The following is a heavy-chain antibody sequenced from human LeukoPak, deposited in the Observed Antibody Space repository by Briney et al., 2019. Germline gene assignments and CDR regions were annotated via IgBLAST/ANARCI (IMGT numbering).Heavy chain of an antibody. CDR2: IYYSGST. V-gene: IGHV4-39*01. D-gene: IGHD3-10*01. J-gene: IGHJ5*02. CDR3: ARLAPLLWFGELLAYNWFDP. CDR1: GGSISSSSYY. Sequence: SETLSLTCTVSGGSISSSSYYWGWIRPPPGKGLEWIGSIYYSGSTCYNPSLKSRVTISVDTSKNQFSPKLSSVTAADTAVYYCARLAPLLWFGELLAYNWFDPWGQGTLVTVSS.